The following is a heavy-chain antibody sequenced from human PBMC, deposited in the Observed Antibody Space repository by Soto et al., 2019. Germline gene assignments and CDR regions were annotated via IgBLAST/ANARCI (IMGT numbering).Heavy chain of an antibody. CDR3: VGGRSYSVYDF. V-gene: IGHV4-4*07. D-gene: IGHD5-12*01. Sequence: SETLSLTCTVSGGSISGHSWIWIRQPAGKGLEWIGHIYPSGSTSYNPSLRSRVTMSLDTSSNQIFLNLTSVTAADTAVFYCVGGRSYSVYDFWGPGTLVTVSS. CDR2: IYPSGST. CDR1: GGSISGHS. J-gene: IGHJ4*02.